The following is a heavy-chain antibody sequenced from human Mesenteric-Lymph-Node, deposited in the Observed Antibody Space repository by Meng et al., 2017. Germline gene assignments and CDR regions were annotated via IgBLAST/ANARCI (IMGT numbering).Heavy chain of an antibody. CDR2: INPNSGGT. CDR3: AIGGGGWPSSYSYFYYGMDV. V-gene: IGHV1-2*02. CDR1: GDTFTGYY. Sequence: ASVKVSCKASGDTFTGYYMHWVRQAPGQGLEWMGWINPNSGGTNYAQKFQGRVTMTRDTSISTAYMELSRRRSDDTAVYYCAIGGGGWPSSYSYFYYGMDVWGQGTTVTVSS. J-gene: IGHJ6*02. D-gene: IGHD6-19*01.